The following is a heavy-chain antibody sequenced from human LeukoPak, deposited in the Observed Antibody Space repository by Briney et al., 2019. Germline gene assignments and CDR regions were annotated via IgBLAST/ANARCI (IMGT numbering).Heavy chain of an antibody. J-gene: IGHJ4*02. CDR3: TTGPPGITGTPW. D-gene: IGHD1-7*01. CDR1: GFTFSNAW. V-gene: IGHV3-15*01. CDR2: IKSKTDGGTT. Sequence: PGGSLRLSCAASGFTFSNAWVSSVRQAPGKGLEWVGRIKSKTDGGTTDYAAPVKGRFTISRDDSKNTLYLQMNSLKTEDTAVYYCTTGPPGITGTPWWGQGTMVTVSS.